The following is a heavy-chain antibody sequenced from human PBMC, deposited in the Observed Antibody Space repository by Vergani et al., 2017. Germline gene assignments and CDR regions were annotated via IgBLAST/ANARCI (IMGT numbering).Heavy chain of an antibody. CDR2: ISSSSSTI. D-gene: IGHD2-15*01. CDR3: AIINNVVAALFDY. CDR1: GSTFSSYS. J-gene: IGHJ4*02. Sequence: EVQLVESGGGLVQPGGSLRLSCAASGSTFSSYSMNWVRQAPGKGLEWVSYISSSSSTIYYADSVKGRFTISRDNAKNSLYLQMNSLRAEDTAVYYCAIINNVVAALFDYWGQGTLVTVSS. V-gene: IGHV3-48*01.